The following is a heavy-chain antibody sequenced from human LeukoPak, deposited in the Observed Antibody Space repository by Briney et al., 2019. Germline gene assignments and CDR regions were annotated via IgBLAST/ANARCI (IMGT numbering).Heavy chain of an antibody. J-gene: IGHJ6*03. D-gene: IGHD4-17*01. Sequence: GGSLRLSCAASGFTFSSYGMHWVRQAPGKGLEWVAFIRYDGSNKYYADSVKGRFTISRDNSKNTLYLQMNSLRAEDTAVYYCAKSQGGRMTTVTTLVYYYMDVWGKGTTVTVSS. CDR3: AKSQGGRMTTVTTLVYYYMDV. CDR1: GFTFSSYG. CDR2: IRYDGSNK. V-gene: IGHV3-30*02.